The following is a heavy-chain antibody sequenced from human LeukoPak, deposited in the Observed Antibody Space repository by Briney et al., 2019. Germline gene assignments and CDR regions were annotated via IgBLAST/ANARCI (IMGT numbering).Heavy chain of an antibody. CDR3: VKAASRGTTMIVVVGGFDY. V-gene: IGHV3-30*14. CDR1: GFTFSSYA. D-gene: IGHD3-22*01. J-gene: IGHJ4*02. Sequence: GGSLRLSCAASGFTFSSYAMHWVRQAPGKGLEWVAVISYDGSNKYYADSVKGRFTISRDNSKNTLYLQMSSLRAEDTAVYYCVKAASRGTTMIVVVGGFDYWGQGTLVTVSS. CDR2: ISYDGSNK.